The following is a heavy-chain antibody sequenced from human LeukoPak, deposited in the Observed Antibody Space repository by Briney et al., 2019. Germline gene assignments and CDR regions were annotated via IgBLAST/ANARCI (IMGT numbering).Heavy chain of an antibody. Sequence: SETLSLTCTVSGGSISSGSYYWSWIRQPPGKGLEWIGSIYHSGSTYYNPSLKSRVTISVDTSKNQFSLKLSSVTAADTAVYYCARVESSGSGSPDYWGQGTLVTVSS. V-gene: IGHV4-39*07. CDR3: ARVESSGSGSPDY. CDR2: IYHSGST. CDR1: GGSISSGSYY. J-gene: IGHJ4*02. D-gene: IGHD3-10*01.